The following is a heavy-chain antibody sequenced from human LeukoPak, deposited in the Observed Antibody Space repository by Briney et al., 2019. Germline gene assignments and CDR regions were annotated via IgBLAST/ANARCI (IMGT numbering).Heavy chain of an antibody. V-gene: IGHV4-4*07. CDR1: GGSISNYY. D-gene: IGHD3-3*01. CDR2: LYTGRST. J-gene: IGHJ4*02. Sequence: SETLSLTCTVSGGSISNYYWSWIRQPAGKGLEWIGRLYTGRSTDYNPSLKSRVTMSVDTSNNQFSLRLTSLTAADTATYYCARESRVLIGGGYYLDSWGPGTLVTVSS. CDR3: ARESRVLIGGGYYLDS.